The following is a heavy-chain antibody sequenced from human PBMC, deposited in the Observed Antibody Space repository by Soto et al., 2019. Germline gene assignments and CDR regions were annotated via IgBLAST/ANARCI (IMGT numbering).Heavy chain of an antibody. CDR2: ISGSGGST. CDR3: AKDASSSGWYWYFDL. Sequence: QLGGSLRLSCAASGFTFSSYAMNWVRQAPGKGLEWVSGISGSGGSTYYTDSVEGRFIISRDKSKKTLYVQMNSLRAEDTAVYYCAKDASSSGWYWYFDLWGRGTLVTVSS. V-gene: IGHV3-23*01. CDR1: GFTFSSYA. D-gene: IGHD6-19*01. J-gene: IGHJ2*01.